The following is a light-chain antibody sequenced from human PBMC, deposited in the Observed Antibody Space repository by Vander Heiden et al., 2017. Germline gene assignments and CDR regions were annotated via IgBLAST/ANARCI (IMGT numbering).Light chain of an antibody. Sequence: SYELTQPPSVSVAPGQTARVPCGGNNIGVNSVHWYQQKPGQAPVLVVCDGCDRPSGIPERFSGSRSGHTATLTISRVEAGDEADYYCLIWDSSSDHQVFGTGTQVTVL. CDR2: DGC. V-gene: IGLV3-21*02. CDR3: LIWDSSSDHQV. J-gene: IGLJ1*01. CDR1: NIGVNS.